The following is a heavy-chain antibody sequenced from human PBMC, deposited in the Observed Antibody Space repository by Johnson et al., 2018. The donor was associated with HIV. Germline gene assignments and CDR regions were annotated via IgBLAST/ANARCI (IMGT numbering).Heavy chain of an antibody. CDR3: ARDLGPDGAFDI. J-gene: IGHJ3*02. CDR1: GFTFSSYA. V-gene: IGHV3-30*04. CDR2: ISYDGSNK. D-gene: IGHD5-24*01. Sequence: QVQLVESGGGVVQPGRSLRLSCAASGFTFSSYAMHWVRQAPGKGLEWVAVISYDGSNKYYADSVKGRFTISRDHSKNTLYLQMNSLRAEDTAVYYCARDLGPDGAFDIWGQGTMVTVSS.